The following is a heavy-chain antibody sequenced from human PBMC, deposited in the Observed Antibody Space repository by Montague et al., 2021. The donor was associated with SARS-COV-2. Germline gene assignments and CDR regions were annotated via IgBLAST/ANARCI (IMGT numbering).Heavy chain of an antibody. CDR1: GFTFSSYE. J-gene: IGHJ4*02. V-gene: IGHV3-48*03. CDR3: ARQASGSYWYYFDY. CDR2: ISSSDSTI. Sequence: SLRLSCAASGFTFSSYEMNWVRQAPGKGLEWVSYISSSDSTIYYADSVKGRFSISRDNAKNSLYLQMNSLRAEDTAVYYCARQASGSYWYYFDYWGQGTLVTVS. D-gene: IGHD3-10*01.